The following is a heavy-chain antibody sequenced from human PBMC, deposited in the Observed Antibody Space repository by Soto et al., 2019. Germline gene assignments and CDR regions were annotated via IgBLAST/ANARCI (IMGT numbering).Heavy chain of an antibody. CDR3: ARDFYDFWSGSPGPFDY. J-gene: IGHJ4*02. V-gene: IGHV1-18*01. D-gene: IGHD3-3*01. CDR2: ISAYNGNT. CDR1: GYTFTSYG. Sequence: ASLKVSCKASGYTFTSYGISWVRQAPGQGLEWMGWISAYNGNTNYAQKLQGRVTMTTDTSTSTAYMELRSLRSDDTAVYYCARDFYDFWSGSPGPFDYWGQGTLVTVSS.